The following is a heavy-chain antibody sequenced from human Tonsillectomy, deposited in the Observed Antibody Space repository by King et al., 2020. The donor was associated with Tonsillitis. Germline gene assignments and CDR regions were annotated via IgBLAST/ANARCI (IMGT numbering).Heavy chain of an antibody. CDR1: GGSISSYY. D-gene: IGHD3-10*01. J-gene: IGHJ6*03. V-gene: IGHV4-59*01. CDR2: IYDSGST. CDR3: ARSRFGYYMDV. Sequence: VQLQESGPGLVRPSGTLSLTCTVSGGSISSYYWNWIRQPPGKGLEWIGYIYDSGSTNYNPSLKSRVTISVDTSKNQFSLKLSSATAADTAVYFCARSRFGYYMDVWGKGTTVTVSS.